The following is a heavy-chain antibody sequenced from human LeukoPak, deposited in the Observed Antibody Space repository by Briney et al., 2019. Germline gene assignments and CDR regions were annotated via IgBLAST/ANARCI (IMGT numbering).Heavy chain of an antibody. CDR2: ISYDGSNK. D-gene: IGHD6-19*01. V-gene: IGHV3-30*03. J-gene: IGHJ4*02. Sequence: GGSLRLSRAASGFTFSSYGMHWVRQAPGKGLEWVAVISYDGSNKYYADSVKGRFTISRDNSKNTLYLQMNSLRAEDTAVYYCASSSGPWLVRGTAGFDYWGQGTLVTVSS. CDR3: ASSSGPWLVRGTAGFDY. CDR1: GFTFSSYG.